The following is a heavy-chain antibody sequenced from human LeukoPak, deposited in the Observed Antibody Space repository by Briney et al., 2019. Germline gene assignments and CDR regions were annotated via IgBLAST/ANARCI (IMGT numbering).Heavy chain of an antibody. CDR3: ARVYEGSYFDY. CDR2: TNPNSGGS. Sequence: ASVKVSCTASGYTFTGYYMHWVRQAPGQGLEWMGRTNPNSGGSNYAQKFQGRVTMTRGTSISTAYMELSRLRSDDTAVYYCARVYEGSYFDYWGQGTLVTVSS. V-gene: IGHV1-2*06. J-gene: IGHJ4*02. D-gene: IGHD3-10*01. CDR1: GYTFTGYY.